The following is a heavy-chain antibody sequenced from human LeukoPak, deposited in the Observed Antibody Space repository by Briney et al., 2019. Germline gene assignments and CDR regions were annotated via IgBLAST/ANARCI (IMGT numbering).Heavy chain of an antibody. J-gene: IGHJ3*02. D-gene: IGHD3-22*01. CDR1: GFTFTSSA. CDR2: IGVDSGNT. CDR3: AAESIYYDSSGYYYGKGDAFDI. Sequence: SVKVSCKASGFTFTSSAVQWVRQARGQRLEWIGWIGVDSGNTNYAQKFQERVTITRDLSTSTAYMELSSLRSEDTAVYHCAAESIYYDSSGYYYGKGDAFDIWGQGKMVTASS. V-gene: IGHV1-58*01.